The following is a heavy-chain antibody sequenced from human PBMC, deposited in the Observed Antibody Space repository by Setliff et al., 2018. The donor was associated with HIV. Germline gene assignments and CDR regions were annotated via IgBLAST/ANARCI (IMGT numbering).Heavy chain of an antibody. CDR2: TSYTGIT. V-gene: IGHV4-39*01. CDR1: GGSISRGSYS. J-gene: IGHJ4*02. Sequence: PSETLSLTCTVSGGSISRGSYSWGWIRQPPGKGLEWIGSTSYTGITNYNPSLKSRVTISVDTSQNQFSLKLTSVTAADTAVYYCARLRQWLAFFDSWGQGTLVTVSS. CDR3: ARLRQWLAFFDS. D-gene: IGHD6-19*01.